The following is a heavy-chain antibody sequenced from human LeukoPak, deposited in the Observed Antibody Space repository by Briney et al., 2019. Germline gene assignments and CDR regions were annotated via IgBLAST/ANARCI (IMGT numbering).Heavy chain of an antibody. CDR3: TRGIDSVY. D-gene: IGHD3-9*01. Sequence: PSETLCLTCAVSGGAFSVYSWNWIRQPPGKGLEWIGEIYRNGSTTYNPSLKSRVTMSIDPSKNQFSLNLRSVTAADSAIYFCTRGIDSVYWGQGALVSVSS. CDR2: IYRNGST. V-gene: IGHV4-34*01. CDR1: GGAFSVYS. J-gene: IGHJ4*02.